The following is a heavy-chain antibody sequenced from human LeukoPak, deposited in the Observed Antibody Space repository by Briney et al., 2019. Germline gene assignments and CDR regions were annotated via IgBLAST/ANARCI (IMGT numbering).Heavy chain of an antibody. D-gene: IGHD6-13*01. CDR2: ISSSGSTI. J-gene: IGHJ6*03. CDR3: ARGDGYSSSWWGAYYYYMDV. V-gene: IGHV3-11*04. Sequence: GGSLRLSCAASGFNFSDYYMSWIRQAPGKGLEWVSYISSSGSTIYYADSVKGRFTISRDNAKNSLYLQMNSLRAEDTAVYYCARGDGYSSSWWGAYYYYMDVWGEGTTVTVSS. CDR1: GFNFSDYY.